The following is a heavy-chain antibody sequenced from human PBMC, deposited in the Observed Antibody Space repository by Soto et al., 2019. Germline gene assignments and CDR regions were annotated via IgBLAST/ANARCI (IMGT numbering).Heavy chain of an antibody. CDR1: GGSFSGYY. D-gene: IGHD2-15*01. J-gene: IGHJ4*02. CDR2: INHSGST. Sequence: SETLSLTCAVYGGSFSGYYWSWIRQPPGKGLEWIGEINHSGSTNYNPSLRSRVTISVDTSKNQFSLKLSSVTAADTAVYYCARVAPTLFDYWGQGTLVTVSS. V-gene: IGHV4-34*01. CDR3: ARVAPTLFDY.